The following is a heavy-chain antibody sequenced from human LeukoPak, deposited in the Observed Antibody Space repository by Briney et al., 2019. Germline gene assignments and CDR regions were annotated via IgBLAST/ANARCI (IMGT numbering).Heavy chain of an antibody. CDR1: GYTFTSYG. CDR2: ISAYNGNT. D-gene: IGHD5-12*01. V-gene: IGHV1-18*01. J-gene: IGHJ4*02. Sequence: ASVKVSCKASGYTFTSYGIGWVRQAPGQGLEWMGWISAYNGNTNYAQKLQGRVTMTTDTSTSTAYMELRSLRSDDTAVYYCARVSASGFQPGQLDYWGQGTLVTVSS. CDR3: ARVSASGFQPGQLDY.